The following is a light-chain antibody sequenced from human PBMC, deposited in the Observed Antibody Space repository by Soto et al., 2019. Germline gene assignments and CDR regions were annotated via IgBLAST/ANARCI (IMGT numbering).Light chain of an antibody. CDR2: GAS. CDR1: QSVSSSY. V-gene: IGKV3-20*01. J-gene: IGKJ1*01. CDR3: QQYGSSPT. Sequence: EIVLPQSPGTLSLSPGARATLSCGASQSVSSSYLAWYQQKPGQAPRLLIYGASSRATGIPDRFSGSGSGTDFTLTISRLEPEDFAVYYCQQYGSSPTFGQGTKVDIK.